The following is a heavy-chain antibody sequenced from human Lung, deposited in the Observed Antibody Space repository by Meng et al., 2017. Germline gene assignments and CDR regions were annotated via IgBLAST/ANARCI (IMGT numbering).Heavy chain of an antibody. D-gene: IGHD4-11*01. Sequence: QGGAGLLELTETLSPALCVYGGSFSDYYWSWIRQPPGKGLEWIGEINHSGSTNYNPSLESRATISVDTSQNNLSLKLSSVTAADSAVYYCARGPTTMAHDFDYWGQGTLVTVSS. J-gene: IGHJ4*02. CDR2: INHSGST. CDR3: ARGPTTMAHDFDY. V-gene: IGHV4-34*01. CDR1: GGSFSDYY.